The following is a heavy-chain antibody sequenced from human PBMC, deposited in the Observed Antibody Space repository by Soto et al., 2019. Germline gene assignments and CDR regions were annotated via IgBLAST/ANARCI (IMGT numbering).Heavy chain of an antibody. Sequence: QVQLRESGPGLMRPSRTLSLTCTVSGASVTSTGYYWTWIRQSPGKGLEWLGYILHNGNADYSPSLETRLSISLDSSKNQFSLKVNSVSAADTAIYFCARVSAVSAEYYFDYWGQGALVTVSS. CDR2: ILHNGNA. D-gene: IGHD6-19*01. CDR1: GASVTSTGYY. J-gene: IGHJ4*02. V-gene: IGHV4-30-4*01. CDR3: ARVSAVSAEYYFDY.